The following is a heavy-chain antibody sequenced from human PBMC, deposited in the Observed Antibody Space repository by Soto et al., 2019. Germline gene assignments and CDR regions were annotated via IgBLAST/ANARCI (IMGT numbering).Heavy chain of an antibody. J-gene: IGHJ3*02. Sequence: QVQLQESGPGLVKPSETLSLTCTVSGGSISSYYWSWIRQPPGKGLEWIGYIYYSGSTNYNPSLKSRVTISRDTSKNQFSPELSSVTAADTAVYYCARGWGYCSGGSCTPPRAFDIWGQGTMVTVSS. D-gene: IGHD2-15*01. V-gene: IGHV4-59*01. CDR2: IYYSGST. CDR1: GGSISSYY. CDR3: ARGWGYCSGGSCTPPRAFDI.